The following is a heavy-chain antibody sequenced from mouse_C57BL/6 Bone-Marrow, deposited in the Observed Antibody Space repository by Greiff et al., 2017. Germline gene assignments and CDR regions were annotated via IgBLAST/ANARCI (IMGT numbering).Heavy chain of an antibody. D-gene: IGHD1-1*01. V-gene: IGHV1-82*01. Sequence: QVQLQQSGPELVKPGPSVKISCKASGYAFSSSWMNWVKQRPGKGLEWIGRVYPGDGDTNYNGKFKGKDTLTADKSSSTAFMQLISLSSEDSAVYFCASPLRYRFDYRGQGATLPGFS. CDR3: ASPLRYRFDY. CDR2: VYPGDGDT. CDR1: GYAFSSSW. J-gene: IGHJ2*01.